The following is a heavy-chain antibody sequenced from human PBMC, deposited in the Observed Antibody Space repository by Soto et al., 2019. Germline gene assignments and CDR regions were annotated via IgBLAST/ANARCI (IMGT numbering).Heavy chain of an antibody. D-gene: IGHD3-22*01. J-gene: IGHJ6*02. Sequence: SGESLKISCKGSGYSFTSYWISWVRQMPGKGLEWMGRIDPSDSYTNYSPSFQGHVTISADKSISTAYLQWSSLKASDTAMYYCARHGGDYYDSMDVWGQGTTVTVSS. CDR1: GYSFTSYW. CDR3: ARHGGDYYDSMDV. V-gene: IGHV5-10-1*01. CDR2: IDPSDSYT.